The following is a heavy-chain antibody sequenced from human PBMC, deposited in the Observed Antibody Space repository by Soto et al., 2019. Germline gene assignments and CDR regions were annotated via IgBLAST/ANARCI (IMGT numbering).Heavy chain of an antibody. CDR1: GGTFSSYA. CDR2: IIHIFGTA. V-gene: IGHV1-69*13. D-gene: IGHD3-3*01. Sequence: SVKVSCKASGGTFSSYAISWVRQAPGQGLEWMGGIIHIFGTANYAQKFQGRVTITADESTSTAYMELSSLRSEDTAVYYCAKEGAPSGYLNWFDPWGQGTLVTVSS. CDR3: AKEGAPSGYLNWFDP. J-gene: IGHJ5*02.